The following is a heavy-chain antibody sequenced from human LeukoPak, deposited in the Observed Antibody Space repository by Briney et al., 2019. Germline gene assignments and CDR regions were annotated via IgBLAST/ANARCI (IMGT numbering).Heavy chain of an antibody. CDR1: GVSISSSNSY. V-gene: IGHV4-39*02. Sequence: PSETLSLTCSVSGVSISSSNSYWGWIRQPPGKGLEWIGSIYYTGNTYYNASLKSRVTISIDTSKNQFSLKLTSVTAADTAVYYCARDSSGWRFDYWGQGTLVTVSS. J-gene: IGHJ4*02. CDR2: IYYTGNT. D-gene: IGHD6-19*01. CDR3: ARDSSGWRFDY.